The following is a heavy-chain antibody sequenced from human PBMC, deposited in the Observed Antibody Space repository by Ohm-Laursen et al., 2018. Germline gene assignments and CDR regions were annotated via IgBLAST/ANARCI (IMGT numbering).Heavy chain of an antibody. V-gene: IGHV3-15*01. Sequence: SLRLSCSASGFTFSSYAMSWVRQAPGKGLEWVGRIKSKTDGGTTDYAAPVKGRFTISRDDSKNTLYLQMNSLKTEDTAVYYCTTGRYGSGSFDYWGQGTLVTVSS. J-gene: IGHJ4*02. CDR1: GFTFSSYA. D-gene: IGHD3-10*01. CDR3: TTGRYGSGSFDY. CDR2: IKSKTDGGTT.